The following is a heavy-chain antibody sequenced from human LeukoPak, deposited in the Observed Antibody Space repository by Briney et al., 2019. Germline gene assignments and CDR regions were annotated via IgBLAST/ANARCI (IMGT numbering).Heavy chain of an antibody. Sequence: GGSLRLSCPASAFTVSHTYMGWVRQAPGKGLEWVSLFYSDDKTYYADSVKGRFTISRDTSKNTLSLQMHRLRDADTAVYYCARLGSGYYFAFDLWGRGTLVTVSS. D-gene: IGHD3-22*01. CDR1: AFTVSHTY. CDR2: FYSDDKT. V-gene: IGHV3-66*04. J-gene: IGHJ2*01. CDR3: ARLGSGYYFAFDL.